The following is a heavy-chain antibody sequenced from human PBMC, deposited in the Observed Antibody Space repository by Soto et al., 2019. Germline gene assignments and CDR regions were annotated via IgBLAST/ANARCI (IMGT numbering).Heavy chain of an antibody. V-gene: IGHV4-61*08. CDR2: VYFSGST. CDR3: ARIPVDTYMIYWSDP. Sequence: PSETLSLTCIVSGDSVISGDYYWSWIRQPPGKGLEWIGHVYFSGSTNYIPSLKSRPTMSVDTAKNQFSLKLNSVTAADTAVYYCARIPVDTYMIYWSDPWGQGTQVTVSS. D-gene: IGHD3-16*01. J-gene: IGHJ5*02. CDR1: GDSVISGDYY.